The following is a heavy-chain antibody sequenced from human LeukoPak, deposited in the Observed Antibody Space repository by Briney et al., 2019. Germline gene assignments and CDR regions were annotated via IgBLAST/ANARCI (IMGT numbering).Heavy chain of an antibody. Sequence: ASETLFLTCGVSGGSITNTNYWTWVRQPPGKGLEWIGEVNLQGSTNYNPSLMGRVAISVDTSENHISLQLTSVTAADTAVYYCAREGGPYRPLDYSGQGTLVTVSS. CDR1: GGSITNTNY. CDR3: AREGGPYRPLDY. V-gene: IGHV4-4*02. J-gene: IGHJ4*02. CDR2: VNLQGST.